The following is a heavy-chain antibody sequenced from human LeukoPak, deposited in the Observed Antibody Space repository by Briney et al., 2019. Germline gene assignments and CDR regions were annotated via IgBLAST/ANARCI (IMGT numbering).Heavy chain of an antibody. D-gene: IGHD4-17*01. J-gene: IGHJ6*03. CDR3: ARESPLRDYYYYMDV. CDR1: GYTFTSYG. V-gene: IGHV1-18*01. CDR2: ISAYNGNT. Sequence: ASVKVSCKASGYTFTSYGISWVRQAPGQGLEWMGWISAYNGNTNYAQKLQGRVTMTTDTSTSTAYMELRSLRSDDTAVYYCARESPLRDYYYYMDVWGKGTTVTVSS.